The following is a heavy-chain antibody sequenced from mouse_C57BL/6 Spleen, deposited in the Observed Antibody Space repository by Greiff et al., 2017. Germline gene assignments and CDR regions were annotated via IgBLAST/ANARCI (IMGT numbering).Heavy chain of an antibody. D-gene: IGHD2-14*01. CDR2: IYPSDSET. CDR1: GYTFTSYW. Sequence: QVQLQQPGAELVRPGSSVKLSCKASGYTFTSYWMDWVKQRPGQGLEWIGNIYPSDSETNYNQKFKDKATLTVDKSSSTAYMQLSSLTSEDSAVYYCASLGSPAMDYWGQGTSVTVSS. CDR3: ASLGSPAMDY. V-gene: IGHV1-61*01. J-gene: IGHJ4*01.